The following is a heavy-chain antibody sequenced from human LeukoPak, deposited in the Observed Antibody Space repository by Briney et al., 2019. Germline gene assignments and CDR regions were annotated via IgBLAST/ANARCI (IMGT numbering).Heavy chain of an antibody. CDR3: ATLSGRGWLRPVKFDY. Sequence: SETLSLTCTVSGGSISSSSYYWGWIRQPPGKGLEWIGSIYYSGSTYYNPSLKSRVTISVDTSKNQFSLKLSSVAAADTAVYYCATLSGRGWLRPVKFDYWGQGTLVTVSS. CDR2: IYYSGST. J-gene: IGHJ4*02. CDR1: GGSISSSSYY. V-gene: IGHV4-39*07. D-gene: IGHD5-12*01.